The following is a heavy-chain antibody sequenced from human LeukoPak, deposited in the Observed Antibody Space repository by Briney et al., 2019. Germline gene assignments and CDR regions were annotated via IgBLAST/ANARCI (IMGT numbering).Heavy chain of an antibody. CDR3: ASNPNYYDSGGYPGD. CDR2: IYYSGST. CDR1: GGSFSGYY. D-gene: IGHD3-22*01. V-gene: IGHV4-31*11. Sequence: PSETLSLTCAVYGGSFSGYYWSWIRQHPGKGLEWIGYIYYSGSTYYNPSLKSRVTISVDTSKNQFSLKLSSVTAADTAVYYCASNPNYYDSGGYPGDWGQGTLVTVSS. J-gene: IGHJ4*02.